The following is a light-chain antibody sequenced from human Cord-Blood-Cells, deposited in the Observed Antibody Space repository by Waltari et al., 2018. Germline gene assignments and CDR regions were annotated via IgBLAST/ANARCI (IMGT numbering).Light chain of an antibody. CDR2: DAS. CDR1: QDISNY. CDR3: QQYDNLPLT. Sequence: DIQMTQSQSSLSASVGDRVTITCQASQDISNYLNWYQQKPGKAPKLLIYDASNLETGVPSRFSGSGSGTDFTFTISSLQPEDIATYDCQQYDNLPLTFGQGTRLEIK. J-gene: IGKJ5*01. V-gene: IGKV1-33*01.